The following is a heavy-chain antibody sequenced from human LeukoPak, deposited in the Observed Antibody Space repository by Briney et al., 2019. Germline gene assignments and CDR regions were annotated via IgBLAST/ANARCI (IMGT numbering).Heavy chain of an antibody. CDR1: GFTFSDYY. CDR3: ARSNRGVIQLPDY. CDR2: ISSTSIYT. V-gene: IGHV3-11*03. J-gene: IGHJ4*02. D-gene: IGHD5-18*01. Sequence: GGSLRLSCAASGFTFSDYYMSWIRQAPGRGLEWVSYISSTSIYTNYADSVKGRFTISRDNAKNSLYLQMNSLRAEDTAVYYCARSNRGVIQLPDYWGQGTLVTVSS.